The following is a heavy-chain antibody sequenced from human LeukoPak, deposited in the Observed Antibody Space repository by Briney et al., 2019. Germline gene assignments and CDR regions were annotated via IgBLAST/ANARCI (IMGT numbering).Heavy chain of an antibody. CDR1: GFTFSSYA. V-gene: IGHV3-30-3*01. CDR2: ISYDGSNK. CDR3: ARAPQSWDYDSSGIDY. D-gene: IGHD3-22*01. Sequence: GGSLRLSCAASGFTFSSYAKHWVRQAPGKGLEWVAVISYDGSNKYYADSVKGRFTISRDNSKNTLYLQMNSLRAEDTAVYYCARAPQSWDYDSSGIDYWGQGTLVTVSS. J-gene: IGHJ4*02.